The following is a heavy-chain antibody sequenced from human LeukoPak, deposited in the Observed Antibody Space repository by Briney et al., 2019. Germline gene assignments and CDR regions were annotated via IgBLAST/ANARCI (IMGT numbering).Heavy chain of an antibody. CDR1: GFTFSVTW. CDR2: IKPDGTTK. V-gene: IGHV3-7*01. D-gene: IGHD3-22*01. CDR3: AKGENRDSSGYYDS. J-gene: IGHJ4*02. Sequence: GGSLRLSCATSGFTFSVTWMTWVRQTPGKGLQCVANIKPDGTTKYYIDSVKGRFTVSRDNSKNTVDLQMDSLRGEDTAVYYCAKGENRDSSGYYDSWGQGTLVTVSS.